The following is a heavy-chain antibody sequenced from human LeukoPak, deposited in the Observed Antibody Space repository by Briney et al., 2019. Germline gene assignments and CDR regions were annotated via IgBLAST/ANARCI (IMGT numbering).Heavy chain of an antibody. CDR1: GFTFSSYS. CDR3: ARDGVGATPFDY. D-gene: IGHD1-26*01. J-gene: IGHJ4*02. V-gene: IGHV3-21*01. CDR2: ISSSSSYI. Sequence: GGSLRLSCAASGFTFSSYSMNWVRQAPGKGLEWVSSISSSSSYIYYADSVKGRFTISRDNAKNSLYLQMNSLRAEDTAVYYCARDGVGATPFDYWGQGSLVPVSS.